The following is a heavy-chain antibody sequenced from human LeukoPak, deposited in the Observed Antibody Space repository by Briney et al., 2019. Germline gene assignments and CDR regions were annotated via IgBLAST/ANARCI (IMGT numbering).Heavy chain of an antibody. Sequence: ASVKVSCKASGYTFTSYGISWVRQAPGQGLEWMGWISAYNGNTNYAQKLQGRVTMTTDTSTSTACMELRSLRSDDTAVYYCARDSGSYYYFDYWGQGTLVTVSS. CDR2: ISAYNGNT. V-gene: IGHV1-18*01. J-gene: IGHJ4*02. CDR3: ARDSGSYYYFDY. D-gene: IGHD1-26*01. CDR1: GYTFTSYG.